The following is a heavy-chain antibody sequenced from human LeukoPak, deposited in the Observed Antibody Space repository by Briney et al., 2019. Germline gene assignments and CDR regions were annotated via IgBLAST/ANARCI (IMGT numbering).Heavy chain of an antibody. CDR2: ISAYNGNT. J-gene: IGHJ4*02. D-gene: IGHD5-12*01. CDR3: ARDHSGYDPKGIGDY. V-gene: IGHV1-18*01. CDR1: GYTFTSYG. Sequence: ASVKVSCKASGYTFTSYGISWVRLAPGQGLEWMGWISAYNGNTNYAQKLQGRVTMTTDTSTSTAYMELRSLRSDDTAVYYCARDHSGYDPKGIGDYWGQGTLVTVSS.